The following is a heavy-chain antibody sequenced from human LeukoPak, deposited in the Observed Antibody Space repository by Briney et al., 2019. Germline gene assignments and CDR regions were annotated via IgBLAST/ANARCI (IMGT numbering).Heavy chain of an antibody. CDR3: ARVVGTSYFDY. CDR2: IYTSGST. J-gene: IGHJ4*02. V-gene: IGHV4-4*07. Sequence: SETLSLTCTVSGDSISSYYLSWIRQPAGKGLEWIGRIYTSGSTNYNPSLKSRVTMSLDTSKNQFSLKLSSVTAADTAVYCCARVVGTSYFDYWGQETLVTVSS. CDR1: GDSISSYY. D-gene: IGHD2-8*01.